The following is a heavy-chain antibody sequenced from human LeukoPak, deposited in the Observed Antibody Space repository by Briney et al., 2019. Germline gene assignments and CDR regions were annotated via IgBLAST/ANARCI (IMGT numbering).Heavy chain of an antibody. D-gene: IGHD3-10*01. J-gene: IGHJ4*02. Sequence: PSETLSLTCAVYGGSFSGYYWSWIRQPPGKGLEWIGEINHSGRTNYNPSLKSRVTISVDTSKNQFSLKLSSVTAADTAVYYCARVRGHYYGSGSYSYFDYWGQGTLVTVSS. V-gene: IGHV4-34*01. CDR3: ARVRGHYYGSGSYSYFDY. CDR2: INHSGRT. CDR1: GGSFSGYY.